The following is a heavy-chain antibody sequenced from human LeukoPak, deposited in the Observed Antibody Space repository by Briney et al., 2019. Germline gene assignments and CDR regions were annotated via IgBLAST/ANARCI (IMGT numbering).Heavy chain of an antibody. D-gene: IGHD3-10*01. J-gene: IGHJ3*02. CDR1: RGSISTYY. Sequence: PSETLSLTCTVSRGSISTYYWNWIRQPPGKGLEWIGYNYYTGTTDYNPSLKSRVTMSVDTSKNQFSLKLSSVTTADTAVYYCAREGHYYASGSGAFDIWAQGTMITVSS. CDR3: AREGHYYASGSGAFDI. V-gene: IGHV4-59*01. CDR2: NYYTGTT.